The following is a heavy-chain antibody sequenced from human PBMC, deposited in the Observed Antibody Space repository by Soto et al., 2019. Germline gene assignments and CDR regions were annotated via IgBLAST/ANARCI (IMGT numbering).Heavy chain of an antibody. J-gene: IGHJ6*02. D-gene: IGHD3-10*01. CDR2: ISYDGSNK. Sequence: QVQLVESGGGVVQPGRSLRLSCAASGFTFSSYGMHWVRQAPGKGLEWVAVISYDGSNKYYADSVKGRFTISRDNSKNTLYLQMNSLRAEDTAVYYCAKDLRRRMVRGEREKMDLDYYYYGMDVWGQGTTVTVSS. CDR3: AKDLRRRMVRGEREKMDLDYYYYGMDV. V-gene: IGHV3-30*18. CDR1: GFTFSSYG.